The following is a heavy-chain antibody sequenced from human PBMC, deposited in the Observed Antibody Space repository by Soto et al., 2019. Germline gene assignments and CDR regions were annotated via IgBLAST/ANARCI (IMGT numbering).Heavy chain of an antibody. V-gene: IGHV1-46*01. CDR1: GYTFTSYY. CDR2: INPSGGST. CDR3: TRGHSYGRPHYGMDV. D-gene: IGHD5-18*01. Sequence: QVQLVQSGAEVKKPGASVKVSCKASGYTFTSYYMHWVRQAPGQGLEWMGIINPSGGSTSYAQKFQGRVTMTRDTSTSTVYMELSSLRSEDTAVYYCTRGHSYGRPHYGMDVWGQGTTVTVSS. J-gene: IGHJ6*02.